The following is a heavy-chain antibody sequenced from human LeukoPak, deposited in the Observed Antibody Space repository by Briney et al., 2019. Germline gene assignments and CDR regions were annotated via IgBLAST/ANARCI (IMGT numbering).Heavy chain of an antibody. J-gene: IGHJ6*02. CDR3: ARGCSGGSCKYYYYGMDV. Sequence: PSETLSLTCAVSGGSISSYYWSWIRQPPGKGLEWIGYIYYSGSTNYNPSLKSRVTISVDTSKNQFSLNLSSVTAADTAIYYCARGCSGGSCKYYYYGMDVWGQGTTVTVSS. CDR1: GGSISSYY. CDR2: IYYSGST. V-gene: IGHV4-59*01. D-gene: IGHD2-15*01.